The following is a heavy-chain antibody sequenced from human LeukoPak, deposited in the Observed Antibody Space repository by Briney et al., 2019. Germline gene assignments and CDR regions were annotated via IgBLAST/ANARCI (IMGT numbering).Heavy chain of an antibody. D-gene: IGHD3-10*01. CDR3: ARAVYYLYYFDY. CDR1: GGSISSYY. J-gene: IGHJ4*02. V-gene: IGHV4-59*08. CDR2: IYYSGST. Sequence: SETLSLTCTVSGGSISSYYWSWIRQPPGKGLEWIGYIYYSGSTNYNPSLKSRVTISVDTSKNQFSLKRSSVTAADTAVYYCARAVYYLYYFDYWGQGTLVTVSS.